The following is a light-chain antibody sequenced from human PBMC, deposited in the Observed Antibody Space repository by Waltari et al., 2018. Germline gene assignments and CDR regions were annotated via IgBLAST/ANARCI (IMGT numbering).Light chain of an antibody. J-gene: IGKJ1*01. CDR1: QSGLHSSNNQNY. Sequence: TVVTQSPDSLPVSLGERATIHFNSSQSGLHSSNNQNYLAWYQKKPGQPPKLLIFWASTRESGVPDRFSGSGSGTDFTLTISNLQTADVAVYYCQQYYSFPPTFGQGTKVEIK. V-gene: IGKV4-1*01. CDR3: QQYYSFPPT. CDR2: WAS.